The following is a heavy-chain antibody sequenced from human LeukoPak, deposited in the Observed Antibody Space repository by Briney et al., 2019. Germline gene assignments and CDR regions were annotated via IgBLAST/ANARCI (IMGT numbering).Heavy chain of an antibody. D-gene: IGHD3-3*01. Sequence: GGSLRLSCTASGFTFGYYAVRWVRQAPGRGRERGGFFRSKAYGGTTEYAASVKRRFTISRDDPKSIAYLQTNSLKAEDTAVYYCTRGGGLGYDCWKGYYYFDYWGQGTLVTVST. CDR3: TRGGGLGYDCWKGYYYFDY. V-gene: IGHV3-49*04. CDR1: GFTFGYYA. J-gene: IGHJ4*02. CDR2: FRSKAYGGTT.